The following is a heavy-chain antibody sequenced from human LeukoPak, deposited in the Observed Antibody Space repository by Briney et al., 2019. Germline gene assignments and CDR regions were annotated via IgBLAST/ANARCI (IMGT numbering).Heavy chain of an antibody. CDR1: GGAISSYY. V-gene: IGHV4-59*08. CDR3: ARHVYSVVAATV. CDR2: IYYSGST. J-gene: IGHJ4*02. D-gene: IGHD2-15*01. Sequence: SETLSLTCTVSGGAISSYYGIWIRQPPGKGREGIGYIYYSGSTHYHPSLKSPVHISVDTSQNPFSLKLSSVTAADPALYYCARHVYSVVAATVWGQGTLVTVSS.